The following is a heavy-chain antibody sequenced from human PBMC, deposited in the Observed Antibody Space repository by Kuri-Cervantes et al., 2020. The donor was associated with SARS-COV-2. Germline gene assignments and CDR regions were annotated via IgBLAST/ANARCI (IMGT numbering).Heavy chain of an antibody. D-gene: IGHD6-13*01. J-gene: IGHJ4*02. CDR3: ARDSGLAAAGLFDY. Sequence: ASVKVSCKASGYTFTSYGISWVRQAPGQGLEWMGWISAYNGNTNYAQKLQGRVTMTTDTSISTAYMELSSLRSEDTAVYYCARDSGLAAAGLFDYWGQGTLVTVSS. V-gene: IGHV1-18*01. CDR2: ISAYNGNT. CDR1: GYTFTSYG.